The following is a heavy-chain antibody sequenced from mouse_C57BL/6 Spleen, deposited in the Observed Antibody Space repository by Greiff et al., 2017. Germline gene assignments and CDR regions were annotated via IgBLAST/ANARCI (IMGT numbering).Heavy chain of an antibody. CDR1: GYAFSSSW. D-gene: IGHD3-2*02. V-gene: IGHV1-82*01. Sequence: QVQLQQSGPELVKPGASVKISCKASGYAFSSSWMNWVKQRPGKGLEWIGRIYPGDGDTNYNGKFKGKATLTADKSSSTAYMQLSSLTSEDSAVYFCAKDSSGYAFDYWGQGTTLTVSS. CDR3: AKDSSGYAFDY. J-gene: IGHJ2*01. CDR2: IYPGDGDT.